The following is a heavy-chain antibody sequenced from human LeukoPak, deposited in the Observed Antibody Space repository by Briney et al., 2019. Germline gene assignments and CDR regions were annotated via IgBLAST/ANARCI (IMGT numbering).Heavy chain of an antibody. J-gene: IGHJ4*02. CDR3: AKDGGAFDVDY. CDR2: IRYDGSNQ. CDR1: GCSFSTYG. D-gene: IGHD2-15*01. Sequence: HPGGSLRLSCATSGCSFSTYGMHWVRQAPRKGLELVAFIRYDGSNQYYAASVKGRFTISRDSSKNTLYLQMNSLRTEDTAVYSCAKDGGAFDVDYWGQGTLVTVSS. V-gene: IGHV3-30*02.